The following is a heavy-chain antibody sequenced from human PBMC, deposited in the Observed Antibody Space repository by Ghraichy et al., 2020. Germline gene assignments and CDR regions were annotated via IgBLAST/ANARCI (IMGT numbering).Heavy chain of an antibody. J-gene: IGHJ6*02. Sequence: GGSLRLSCAASGFSFSNAWMSWVRQASGKGLEWVGLIKSKNDGGTTDYAAPVKGRFTISRDDSKNPLNLQMNSLETADTAVYYCTTNYTIFGVVINYSYYDMDVWGQGTTVTVSS. D-gene: IGHD3-3*01. CDR2: IKSKNDGGTT. CDR1: GFSFSNAW. CDR3: TTNYTIFGVVINYSYYDMDV. V-gene: IGHV3-15*01.